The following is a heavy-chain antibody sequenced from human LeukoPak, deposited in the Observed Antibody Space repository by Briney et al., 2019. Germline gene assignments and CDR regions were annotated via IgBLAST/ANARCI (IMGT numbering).Heavy chain of an antibody. CDR3: TSASR. J-gene: IGHJ3*01. Sequence: GGSLRLSCAASGLTFSTSEVHWVRQTPGTGLEWLSYISSDGTTVYYADSVKGRFTISRDNAKNSLYLQMNSLSGDDTAVYYCTSASRWGQGTLVTVSS. CDR2: ISSDGTTV. CDR1: GLTFSTSE. V-gene: IGHV3-48*03.